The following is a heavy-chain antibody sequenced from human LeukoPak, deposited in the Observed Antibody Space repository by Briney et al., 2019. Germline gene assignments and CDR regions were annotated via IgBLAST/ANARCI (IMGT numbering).Heavy chain of an antibody. D-gene: IGHD5-12*01. V-gene: IGHV3-33*01. CDR1: GFTFSSYG. J-gene: IGHJ6*02. Sequence: GRSLRLSCAASGFTFSSYGMHWVRQAPGKGLEGVAVIWYDGSNKYYADSVKGRFTISRDNSKNTLYLQMNSLRAEDTAVYYCARAGYSGYDFVYYYGMDVWGQGTTVTVSS. CDR3: ARAGYSGYDFVYYYGMDV. CDR2: IWYDGSNK.